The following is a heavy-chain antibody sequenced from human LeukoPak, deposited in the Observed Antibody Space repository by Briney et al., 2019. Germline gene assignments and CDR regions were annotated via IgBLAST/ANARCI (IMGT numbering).Heavy chain of an antibody. CDR3: ARIAAAGSRSDAFDI. J-gene: IGHJ3*02. D-gene: IGHD6-13*01. V-gene: IGHV3-7*01. CDR2: IKQDGSEK. Sequence: GGSLRLSCAASGFTFSSYWMSWVRQAPGKGLEWVANIKQDGSEKYYVDSVKGRFTISRDNAKNSLYLQKNSLRAEDTAVYYCARIAAAGSRSDAFDIWGQGTMVTVSS. CDR1: GFTFSSYW.